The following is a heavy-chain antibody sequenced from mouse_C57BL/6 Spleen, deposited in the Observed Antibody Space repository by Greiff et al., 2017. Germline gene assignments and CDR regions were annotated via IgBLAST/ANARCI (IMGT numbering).Heavy chain of an antibody. J-gene: IGHJ2*01. CDR3: TTPMVTTRSFDY. D-gene: IGHD2-2*01. CDR1: GFNIKDDY. Sequence: EVKLMESGAELVRPGASVKLSCTASGFNIKDDYMHWVKQRPEQGLEWIGWIDPENGDTEYASKFQGKATITADTSSNTAYLQLSSLTSEDTAVYYCTTPMVTTRSFDYWGQGTTLTVSS. V-gene: IGHV14-4*01. CDR2: IDPENGDT.